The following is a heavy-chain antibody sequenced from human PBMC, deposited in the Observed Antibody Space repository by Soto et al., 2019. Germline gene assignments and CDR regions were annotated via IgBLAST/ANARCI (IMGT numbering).Heavy chain of an antibody. Sequence: QVQLVQSGAEVKKPGASVKVSCQASGYTFTSYDINWVRQATGQGPEWMGYMSPSSGNTGYAQNSQGRVTMTRDISLNTAYMELTSLTSEDTAVYYCSRGEWELRHWGQGSLVIVSS. CDR3: SRGEWELRH. D-gene: IGHD1-26*01. CDR2: MSPSSGNT. J-gene: IGHJ4*02. V-gene: IGHV1-8*01. CDR1: GYTFTSYD.